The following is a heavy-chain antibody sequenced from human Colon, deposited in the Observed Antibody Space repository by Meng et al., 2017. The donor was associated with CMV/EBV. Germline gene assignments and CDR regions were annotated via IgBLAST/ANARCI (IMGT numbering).Heavy chain of an antibody. V-gene: IGHV1-46*02. CDR3: ASQAATHTYFDF. CDR2: FDPRGDST. J-gene: IGHJ4*01. CDR1: GYTFKFSS. D-gene: IGHD6-13*01. Sequence: QVQLVQSGAEVKRPGDSVKVSCKASGYTFKFSSMHWVRQAPGQGPEWMGIFDPRGDSTNYAQKFQGRLRLTEDRSTNTVYMELSSLRSDDTAVYYCASQAATHTYFDFWGHGTLVTVSS.